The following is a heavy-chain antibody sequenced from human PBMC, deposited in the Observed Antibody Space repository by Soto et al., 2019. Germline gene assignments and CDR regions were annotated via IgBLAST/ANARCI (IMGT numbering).Heavy chain of an antibody. CDR2: IKQDGSEQ. CDR1: GFTFSSYW. V-gene: IGHV3-7*01. D-gene: IGHD1-1*01. Sequence: GGSLRLSCAASGFTFSSYWMNWVRQAPGKGLEWVANIKQDGSEQYYVDSVKGRFIISRDNAENSLYLHMNSLRADDTAVYYCAKAGRGQLERWSWFAPRGPGNLVPVS. CDR3: AKAGRGQLERWSWFAP. J-gene: IGHJ5*02.